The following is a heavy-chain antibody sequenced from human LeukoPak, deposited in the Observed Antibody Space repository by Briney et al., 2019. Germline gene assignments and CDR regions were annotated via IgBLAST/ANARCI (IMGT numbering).Heavy chain of an antibody. V-gene: IGHV1-8*01. CDR2: MNPNSGNT. J-gene: IGHJ4*02. Sequence: ASVKVSCKASGYTFTSYDINWVRQATGQGLEWMGWMNPNSGNTGYAQKFQGRVTMTRNTSISTAYMELSSLRSEDTAVYYCARGPHSSSWYDYWGQGTLVTVSS. D-gene: IGHD6-13*01. CDR3: ARGPHSSSWYDY. CDR1: GYTFTSYD.